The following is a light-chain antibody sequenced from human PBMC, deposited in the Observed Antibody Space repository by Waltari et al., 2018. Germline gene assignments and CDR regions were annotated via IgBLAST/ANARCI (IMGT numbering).Light chain of an antibody. CDR2: DVP. CDR1: SRDVGCYNF. V-gene: IGLV2-14*03. Sequence: QSALTPPASVSGSPGQSLTISCTGTSRDVGCYNFVAWSQQHPGTAPKLIIYDVPNRPSGVSRRFAGYNAGNTASLTSAGLQAGDEADYFCNSYTSRSTVVFGGGTKLTVL. CDR3: NSYTSRSTVV. J-gene: IGLJ2*01.